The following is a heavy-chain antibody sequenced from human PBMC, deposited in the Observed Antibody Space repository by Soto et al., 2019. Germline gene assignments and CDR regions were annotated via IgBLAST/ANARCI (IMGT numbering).Heavy chain of an antibody. V-gene: IGHV1-69*02. Sequence: QVQLVQSGAEVKKPGSSVKVSCKASGGTFSSYTISWVRQAPGQGLEWMGRIIPILGIANYAQKFQGRVTITADKSTSTAYMELSSLRSEDTAVYYCARAGIVESDRFDYWGQGTLVTVSS. D-gene: IGHD3-22*01. CDR3: ARAGIVESDRFDY. CDR2: IIPILGIA. J-gene: IGHJ4*02. CDR1: GGTFSSYT.